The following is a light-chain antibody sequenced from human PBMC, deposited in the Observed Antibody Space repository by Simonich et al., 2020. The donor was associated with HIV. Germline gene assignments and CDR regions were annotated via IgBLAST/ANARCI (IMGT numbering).Light chain of an antibody. J-gene: IGKJ2*01. CDR1: QGVCNS. CDR3: QQYYSTLMYT. V-gene: IGKV1-NL1*01. Sequence: DIQMTQSPSSLSASVGDIVTITCRASQGVCNSLAWYQQKPGKAPKLLLSAASRLESGGPSRVRGSGSGTDYTRTISSLQPEDFATYYCQQYYSTLMYTFGQGTKLEIK. CDR2: AAS.